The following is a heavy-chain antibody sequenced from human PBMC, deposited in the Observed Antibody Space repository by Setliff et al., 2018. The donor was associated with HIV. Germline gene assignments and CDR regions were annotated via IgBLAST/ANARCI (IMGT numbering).Heavy chain of an antibody. D-gene: IGHD3-10*01. J-gene: IGHJ5*02. CDR3: ARVLWVGDDNWFDP. V-gene: IGHV4-61*02. Sequence: SETLSLTCTVSGGSLSRGSYYWSWIRQPAGKGLEWSGRIYTTGRTNYNPSLKSRVTISVDTSKNQFSLKLSSVPAAGTAVYYCARVLWVGDDNWFDPWGQGTLVTVS. CDR1: GGSLSRGSYY. CDR2: IYTTGRT.